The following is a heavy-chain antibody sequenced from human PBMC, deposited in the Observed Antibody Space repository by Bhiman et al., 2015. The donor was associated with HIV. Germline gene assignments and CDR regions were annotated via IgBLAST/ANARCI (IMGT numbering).Heavy chain of an antibody. V-gene: IGHV3-48*03. D-gene: IGHD6-6*01. CDR1: GFTFSSYE. J-gene: IGHJ4*02. Sequence: EVQLVESGGGLEQPGGSLRLSCVASGFTFSSYEMNWVRQAPGKGLEWVAYISGSGDIKYYADSVKGRFNISRDNSKNTLYLQMNSLRAEDTAVYYCAKDLALGSSSGNYFDYWGQGTLVTVSS. CDR2: ISGSGDIK. CDR3: AKDLALGSSSGNYFDY.